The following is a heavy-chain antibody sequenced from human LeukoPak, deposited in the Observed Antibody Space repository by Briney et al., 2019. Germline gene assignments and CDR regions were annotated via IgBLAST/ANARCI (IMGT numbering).Heavy chain of an antibody. J-gene: IGHJ5*02. CDR2: IYTSGST. CDR1: GGSISSTY. Sequence: PSETLSLTCTVSGGSISSTYWSWIRQPAGKGLEWIGRIYTSGSTNYNPSLKSRVTISVDTSKNQFSLKLSSVTAADTAVYYCARRRTLGVSGGCCWFDPWGQGTLVTVSS. CDR3: ARRRTLGVSGGCCWFDP. D-gene: IGHD3-16*01. V-gene: IGHV4-4*07.